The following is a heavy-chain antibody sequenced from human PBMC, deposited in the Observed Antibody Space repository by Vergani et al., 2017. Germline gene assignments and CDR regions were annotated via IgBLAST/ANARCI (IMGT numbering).Heavy chain of an antibody. CDR2: ISYDGSNK. CDR3: ARDRGIAVAGHDAFDI. J-gene: IGHJ3*02. V-gene: IGHV3-30*04. D-gene: IGHD6-19*01. Sequence: QVQLVESGGGVVQPGRSLRLSCAASGFTFSSYAMHWVRQAPGKGLEWVAVISYDGSNKYYADSVKGRFTISRDNSKNTLYLQMNSLRAEDTAVYYCARDRGIAVAGHDAFDIWGQGTMVTVSS. CDR1: GFTFSSYA.